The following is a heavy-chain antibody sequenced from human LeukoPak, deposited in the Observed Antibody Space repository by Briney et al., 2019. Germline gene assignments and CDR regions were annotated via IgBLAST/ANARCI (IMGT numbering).Heavy chain of an antibody. CDR3: ARDSSGPSY. CDR2: IKQDGSEK. CDR1: GFTFSSYA. D-gene: IGHD3-22*01. V-gene: IGHV3-7*01. J-gene: IGHJ4*02. Sequence: GGSLGLSCAASGFTFSSYAMSWVRQAPGKGLEWVANIKQDGSEKYYVDSVKGRFTISRDNTKNSLYLQMNSLRAEDTAVYYCARDSSGPSYWGQGTLVTVSS.